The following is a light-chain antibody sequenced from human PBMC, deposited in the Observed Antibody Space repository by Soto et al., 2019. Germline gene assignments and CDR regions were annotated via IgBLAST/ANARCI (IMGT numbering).Light chain of an antibody. CDR3: QQYVTSPLT. V-gene: IGKV3-20*01. CDR1: QSVSSY. J-gene: IGKJ4*01. CDR2: GVS. Sequence: EIVLTQSPGTLSLSPGERATLSCRASQSVSSYLAWYQQKPGQAPRLLIYGVSSRATGIPDRFSGSVSGTDFTLTISRLEPEDFAVYYCQQYVTSPLTFGGGTKVDIK.